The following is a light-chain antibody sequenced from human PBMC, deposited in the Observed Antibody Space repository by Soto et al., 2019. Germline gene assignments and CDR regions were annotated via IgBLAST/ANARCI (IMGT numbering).Light chain of an antibody. J-gene: IGKJ3*01. CDR3: RQAYSCSSRT. CDR2: AAS. CDR1: PGISNY. Sequence: TRAPRTVSASVGDRVTITRPASPGISNYLAWYQQKPGRVPKLLIYAASTLQSGVPSRFSGSGAGTDFTLTISSLQPEDFAASYCRQAYSCSSRTFGRGTKVDI. V-gene: IGKV1-12*02.